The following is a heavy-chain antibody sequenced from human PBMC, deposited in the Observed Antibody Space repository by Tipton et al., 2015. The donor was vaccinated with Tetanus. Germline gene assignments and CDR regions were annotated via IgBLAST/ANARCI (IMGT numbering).Heavy chain of an antibody. Sequence: SLRLSCAASGFSVANHWMSWVRQAPGKGLEWVANIREDGGETKHVDSVKGRFAISRDNAKNSFYLQMNSLRVEDTAVYYCARDRGEQWTNFYYMDVWGKGRMVIVSS. D-gene: IGHD6-19*01. CDR3: ARDRGEQWTNFYYMDV. J-gene: IGHJ6*03. V-gene: IGHV3-7*03. CDR2: IREDGGET. CDR1: GFSVANHW.